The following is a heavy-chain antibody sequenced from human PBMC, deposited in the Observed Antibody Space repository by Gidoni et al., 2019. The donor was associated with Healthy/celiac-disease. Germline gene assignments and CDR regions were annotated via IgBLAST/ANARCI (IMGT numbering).Heavy chain of an antibody. J-gene: IGHJ4*02. CDR1: GFTSSSYA. Sequence: QVQLVESGGGVVQPGRSLRLSCAASGFTSSSYAMHWVRQAPGTGLEWVAVLSYDGSNKYYADCVKGRFTISRDNSKNTLYLQMNSLRAEDTAVYYCARDLGGKGSGFDYWGQGTLVTVSS. CDR3: ARDLGGKGSGFDY. V-gene: IGHV3-30-3*01. CDR2: LSYDGSNK. D-gene: IGHD2-15*01.